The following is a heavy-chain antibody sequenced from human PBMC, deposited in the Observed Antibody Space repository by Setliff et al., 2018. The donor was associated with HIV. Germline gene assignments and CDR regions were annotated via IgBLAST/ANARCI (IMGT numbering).Heavy chain of an antibody. D-gene: IGHD3-10*01. CDR2: ISGSSTHT. CDR3: ARDYLYYNMYNGSPVYGMDV. J-gene: IGHJ6*02. V-gene: IGHV3-48*01. Sequence: PGGSLRLSCAAFGFSFDAYSMNWVRQAPGKGLEWVSYISGSSTHTYYADSVKGRFTISRDNAKNSLYLQMNSLRVEDTAVYYCARDYLYYNMYNGSPVYGMDVWGQGTTVTVSS. CDR1: GFSFDAYS.